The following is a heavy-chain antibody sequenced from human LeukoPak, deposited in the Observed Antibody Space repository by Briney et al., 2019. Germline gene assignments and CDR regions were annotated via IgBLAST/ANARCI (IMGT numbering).Heavy chain of an antibody. CDR1: GGSISRGGYY. V-gene: IGHV4-31*03. Sequence: SETLSLTCTVSGGSISRGGYYWSWIRQHPGKGLEWIGYIYYSESTYYNPSLKSRVTISVDTSKNQFSLKLSSVTAADTAVYYCARADSDDNIVVVPAAIRRRQNWFDPWGQGTLVTVSS. CDR3: ARADSDDNIVVVPAAIRRRQNWFDP. CDR2: IYYSEST. J-gene: IGHJ5*02. D-gene: IGHD2-2*02.